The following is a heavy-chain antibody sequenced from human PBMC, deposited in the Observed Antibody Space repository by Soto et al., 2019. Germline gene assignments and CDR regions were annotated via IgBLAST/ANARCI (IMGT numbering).Heavy chain of an antibody. Sequence: SETLSLTCAVYGGSFSGYYWSWIRQPPGKGLEWIGEINHSGSTNYNPSHKSRVPISVDTSKNQFSLKLSSVTAADTAVYYCARGIVVVPAAFYGMDVWGQGTTVTVSS. J-gene: IGHJ6*02. V-gene: IGHV4-34*01. CDR3: ARGIVVVPAAFYGMDV. CDR2: INHSGST. D-gene: IGHD2-2*01. CDR1: GGSFSGYY.